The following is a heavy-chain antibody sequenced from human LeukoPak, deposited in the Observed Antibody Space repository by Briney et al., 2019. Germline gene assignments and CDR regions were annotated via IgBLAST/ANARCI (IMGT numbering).Heavy chain of an antibody. CDR2: ISGSGGST. CDR3: AKDKGAYCGGDCPSPPQH. J-gene: IGHJ1*01. V-gene: IGHV3-23*01. D-gene: IGHD2-21*02. CDR1: GFTFSSYA. Sequence: GGSLRLSCAASGFTFSSYAMSWVRQAPGKGLEWVSAISGSGGSTYYADSVKGRFTISRDNSKNTLYLQMNSLRAEDTAVYYCAKDKGAYCGGDCPSPPQHWGQGTLVTVSS.